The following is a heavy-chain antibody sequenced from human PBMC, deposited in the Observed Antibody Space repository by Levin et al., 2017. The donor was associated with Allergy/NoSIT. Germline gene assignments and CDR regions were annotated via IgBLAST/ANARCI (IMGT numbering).Heavy chain of an antibody. CDR2: LSADGSNQ. J-gene: IGHJ3*01. CDR3: TRDRTTTGYYYKGSAFDL. Sequence: LSGGSLRLSCAASGFSFGTFAMHWVRQTPGKGLEWVAGLSADGSNQDYADSVKGRFTISRDNSKNTLSLQMNSLRPEDTAVYHCTRDRTTTGYYYKGSAFDLWGQGTMVTVSS. CDR1: GFSFGTFA. D-gene: IGHD3-22*01. V-gene: IGHV3-30-3*01.